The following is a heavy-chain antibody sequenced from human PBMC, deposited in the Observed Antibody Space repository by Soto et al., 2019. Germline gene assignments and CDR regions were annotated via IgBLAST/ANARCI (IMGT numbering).Heavy chain of an antibody. D-gene: IGHD5-12*01. CDR3: ARDHGGYSGYDYVLFDY. V-gene: IGHV1-69*01. CDR2: IIPIFGTA. J-gene: IGHJ4*02. Sequence: VSCKASGGTFSSYAISWVRQAPGQGLEWMGGIIPIFGTANYAQKFQGGVTITADESTSTAYMELSSLRSEDTAVHYCARDHGGYSGYDYVLFDYWGQGTLVTVSS. CDR1: GGTFSSYA.